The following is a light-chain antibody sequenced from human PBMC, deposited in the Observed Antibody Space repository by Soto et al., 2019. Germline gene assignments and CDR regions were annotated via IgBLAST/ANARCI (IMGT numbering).Light chain of an antibody. Sequence: EIVMTQSPGTLPLSPGERATLSCRASQSVSSNFLAWYQQRPGQAPRLLMDGASSRAAGIPDRFSGSGSGTDFTLTISRLEPEDFAVYYCHHYGRSAIFTFGPGTTVDIK. V-gene: IGKV3-20*01. CDR1: QSVSSNF. J-gene: IGKJ3*01. CDR2: GAS. CDR3: HHYGRSAIFT.